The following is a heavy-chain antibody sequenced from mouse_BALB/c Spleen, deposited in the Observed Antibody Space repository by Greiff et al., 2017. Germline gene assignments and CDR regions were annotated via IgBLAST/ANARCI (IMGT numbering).Heavy chain of an antibody. Sequence: EVKLVESGGGLVQPGGSRKLSCAASGFTFSSFGMHWVRQAPEKGLEWVAYISSGSSTIYYADTVKGRFTISRDNPKNTLFLQMTSLRSEDTAMYYCARKNDYDGGPAWFAYWGQGTLVTVSA. J-gene: IGHJ3*01. CDR1: GFTFSSFG. CDR2: ISSGSSTI. D-gene: IGHD2-4*01. V-gene: IGHV5-17*02. CDR3: ARKNDYDGGPAWFAY.